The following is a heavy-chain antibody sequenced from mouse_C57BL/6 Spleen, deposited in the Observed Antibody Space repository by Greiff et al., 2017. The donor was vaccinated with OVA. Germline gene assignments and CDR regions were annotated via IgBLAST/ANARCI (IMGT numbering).Heavy chain of an antibody. CDR1: GYTFTDYN. J-gene: IGHJ4*01. D-gene: IGHD2-3*01. CDR3: ARGGYCVGYAIDY. Sequence: VQLQQSGPELVKPGASVKMSCKASGYTFTDYNMHWVKQSHGKSLEWIGYINPNNGGTSYNQKFKGKATLTVNESSSTAYMELRSLTSEESAVYYCARGGYCVGYAIDYWGQGTSVTVSS. CDR2: INPNNGGT. V-gene: IGHV1-22*01.